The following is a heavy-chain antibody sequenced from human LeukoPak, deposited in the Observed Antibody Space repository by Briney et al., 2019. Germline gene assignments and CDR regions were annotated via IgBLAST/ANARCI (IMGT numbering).Heavy chain of an antibody. CDR3: ARVYYYDSSGFDY. J-gene: IGHJ4*02. CDR1: GGSISSYY. CDR2: IYYSGST. Sequence: SETLSLTCTVSGGSISSYYWSWIRQPPGKGLEWIGYIYYSGSTNYNPSLKSRVTLSVDTSKNQFSLKLSSVTAADTAVYYCARVYYYDSSGFDYWGQGTLVTVSS. D-gene: IGHD3-22*01. V-gene: IGHV4-59*08.